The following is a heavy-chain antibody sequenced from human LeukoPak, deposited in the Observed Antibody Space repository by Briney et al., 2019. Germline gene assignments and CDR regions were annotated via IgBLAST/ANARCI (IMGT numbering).Heavy chain of an antibody. V-gene: IGHV3-23*01. CDR3: AKALQGRVWGSYSHASDI. CDR2: ISGRDGTT. D-gene: IGHD3-16*01. Sequence: GESLRLSCAASGFTFSPHAMSWVRQTPGKGLEWVSVISGRDGTTYYADSVKGRFTISRDNSRNMLYLQMNSLRAEDTAVYYCAKALQGRVWGSYSHASDIWGQGTMVTVSP. J-gene: IGHJ3*02. CDR1: GFTFSPHA.